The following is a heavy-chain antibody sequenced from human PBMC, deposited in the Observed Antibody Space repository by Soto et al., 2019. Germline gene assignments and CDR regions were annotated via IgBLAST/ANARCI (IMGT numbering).Heavy chain of an antibody. V-gene: IGHV1-18*01. Sequence: QLVQSGTEVKKPGASVKVSCKTSGYSFTNYGISWVRQAPGQGLEWLGWISVYNDKVRTDFAQNRQDRVTLTADTSATTAYMELRSLISDDTAMYYCASATSGWQSATALDYWGQGTLVTVSS. CDR2: ISVYNDKVRT. CDR3: ASATSGWQSATALDY. CDR1: GYSFTNYG. J-gene: IGHJ4*02. D-gene: IGHD5-12*01.